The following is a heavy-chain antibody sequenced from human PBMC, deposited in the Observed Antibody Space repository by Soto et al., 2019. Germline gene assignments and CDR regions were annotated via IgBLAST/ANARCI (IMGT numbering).Heavy chain of an antibody. CDR1: GYTFTSYG. J-gene: IGHJ5*02. Sequence: SVKVSCKASGYTFTSYGISWVRQAPGQGLEWMGWIIPIFGTANYAQKFQGRVTITADESTSTAYMELSSLRSEDTAVYYCARVDVNGYCSSTSCYNWFDPWGQGTLVPVSS. V-gene: IGHV1-69*13. CDR2: IIPIFGTA. D-gene: IGHD2-2*03. CDR3: ARVDVNGYCSSTSCYNWFDP.